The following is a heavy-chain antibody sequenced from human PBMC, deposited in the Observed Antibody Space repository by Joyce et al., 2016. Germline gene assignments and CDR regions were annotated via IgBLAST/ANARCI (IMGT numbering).Heavy chain of an antibody. CDR2: ICLDGSNQ. V-gene: IGHV3-33*01. J-gene: IGHJ4*02. CDR1: GFAFNTYG. CDR3: VREAGSWYGLDY. Sequence: QEQVVESGGGVVQPGGSLRLSCEASGFAFNTYGMHWVRQAPGKGVGWVGVICLDGSNQFYVDSVKGRFIISRDNSKNTLFLQMNSLRVEDTAVYYCVREAGSWYGLDYWGQGTVVTVSS. D-gene: IGHD6-13*01.